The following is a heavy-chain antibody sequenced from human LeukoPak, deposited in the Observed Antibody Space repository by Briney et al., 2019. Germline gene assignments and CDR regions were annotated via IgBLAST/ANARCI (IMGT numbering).Heavy chain of an antibody. D-gene: IGHD3-10*01. CDR2: ISWNSGSI. CDR3: AKGNRAHNWFDP. J-gene: IGHJ5*02. Sequence: GRSLRLSCAASGFTFDDYAMHWVRQAPGKGLEWVSGISWNSGSIGYADSVKGRFTISRDNAKNSLYLQMNSLRAEDTALYYCAKGNRAHNWFDPWGQGTLVTVSS. CDR1: GFTFDDYA. V-gene: IGHV3-9*01.